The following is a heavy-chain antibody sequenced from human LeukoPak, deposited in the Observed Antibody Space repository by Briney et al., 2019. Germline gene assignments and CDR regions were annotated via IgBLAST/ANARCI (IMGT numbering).Heavy chain of an antibody. D-gene: IGHD3-10*01. Sequence: SETLSLTCTVSGGSISSSSYYWGWIRQPPGKGLEWIGSIYYSGSTYYNPSLKSRVTISVDTSKTQFSLKLSSVTAADTAVYYCARGSNMVRGVIRYWGQGTLVTVSS. CDR2: IYYSGST. V-gene: IGHV4-39*01. CDR3: ARGSNMVRGVIRY. CDR1: GGSISSSSYY. J-gene: IGHJ4*02.